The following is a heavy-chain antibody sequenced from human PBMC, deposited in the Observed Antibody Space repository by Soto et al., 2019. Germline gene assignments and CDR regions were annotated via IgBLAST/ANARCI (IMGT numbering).Heavy chain of an antibody. Sequence: GGSLRLSCTASGFTFGDYAMSWVRQAPGRGLEWVGFIRSKAYGGTTEYAASVKGRFTISRDDSKSIAYLQMNSLKTEDTAVYYCTRVLMATIIGPDAFDIWGQGTMVTVSS. J-gene: IGHJ3*02. CDR1: GFTFGDYA. CDR3: TRVLMATIIGPDAFDI. D-gene: IGHD5-12*01. CDR2: IRSKAYGGTT. V-gene: IGHV3-49*04.